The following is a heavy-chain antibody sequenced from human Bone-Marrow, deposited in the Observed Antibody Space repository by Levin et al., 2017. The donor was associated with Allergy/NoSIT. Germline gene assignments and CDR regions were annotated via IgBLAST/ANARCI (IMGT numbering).Heavy chain of an antibody. J-gene: IGHJ4*02. CDR3: ARHAGFRYSYGVDY. CDR2: IYYSGST. D-gene: IGHD5-18*01. Sequence: SETLSLTCTVSGGSISSSSYYWGWIRQPPGKGLEWIGSIYYSGSTYYNPSLKSRVTISVDTSKNQFSLKLSSVTAADTAVYYCARHAGFRYSYGVDYWGQGTLVTVSS. CDR1: GGSISSSSYY. V-gene: IGHV4-39*01.